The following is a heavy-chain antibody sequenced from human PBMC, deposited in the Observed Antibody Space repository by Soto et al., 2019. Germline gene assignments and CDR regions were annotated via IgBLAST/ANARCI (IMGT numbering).Heavy chain of an antibody. CDR3: ARDLVGDYDSYYFDY. D-gene: IGHD4-17*01. CDR2: ISSSSSYI. J-gene: IGHJ4*02. CDR1: GFTFSSYS. Sequence: GGSLRLSCAASGFTFSSYSMNWVRQAPGKGLEWVSSISSSSSYIYYADSVKGRFTISRDNAKNSLYLQMNSLRAEDTAVYYCARDLVGDYDSYYFDYWGQGTLVTVSS. V-gene: IGHV3-21*01.